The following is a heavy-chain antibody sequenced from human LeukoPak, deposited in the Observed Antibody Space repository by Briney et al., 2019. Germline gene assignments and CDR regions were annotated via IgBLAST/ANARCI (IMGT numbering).Heavy chain of an antibody. Sequence: GGSLRLSCAVSGITFSSYWMHWVRQDPGRGLLWVSRINTQGTYTNYADSVKGRFTISRDNSKNTLYLQMNSLRAEDTAVYYCAKVDGDYVLTGGPDYWGQGTLVTVSS. CDR2: INTQGTYT. D-gene: IGHD4-17*01. CDR3: AKVDGDYVLTGGPDY. V-gene: IGHV3-74*01. CDR1: GITFSSYW. J-gene: IGHJ4*02.